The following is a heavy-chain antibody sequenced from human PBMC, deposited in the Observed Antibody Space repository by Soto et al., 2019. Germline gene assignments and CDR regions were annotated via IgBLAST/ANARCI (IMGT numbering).Heavy chain of an antibody. V-gene: IGHV2-70*01. D-gene: IGHD1-26*01. CDR1: GFSLSTSGMC. CDR3: ARISGRIVGATAAFDI. J-gene: IGHJ3*02. CDR2: IDWDDDK. Sequence: PTLVNPTQTLTLTCTFSGFSLSTSGMCVSWIRQPPGKALEWLALIDWDDDKYYSTSLKTRLTISKDTSKNQVVLTMTNMDPVDTATYYCARISGRIVGATAAFDIWGQGTMVTVSS.